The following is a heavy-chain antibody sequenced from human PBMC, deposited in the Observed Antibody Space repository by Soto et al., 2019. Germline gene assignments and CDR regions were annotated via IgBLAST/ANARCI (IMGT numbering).Heavy chain of an antibody. CDR2: VYYNGGA. CDR3: ARRGEKSATLDY. Sequence: QVQLQESGPGLVKPSETLSLTCTVSGDFVSSANYYWSWVRQSPGKGLEWIGHVYYNGGANYNPSLKRRLPISVDTSKNQFSLKLGSVTAADTAVYYCARRGEKSATLDYWGQGPLVTVSS. J-gene: IGHJ4*02. V-gene: IGHV4-61*01. CDR1: GDFVSSANYY. D-gene: IGHD3-10*01.